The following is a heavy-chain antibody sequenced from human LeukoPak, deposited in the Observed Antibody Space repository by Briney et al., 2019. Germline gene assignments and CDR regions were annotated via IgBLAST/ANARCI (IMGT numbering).Heavy chain of an antibody. Sequence: GGSLRLSCAASGYTFSSAWMQWVRQAPGKGLMWVSRIKTGGSTDYADSVKGRFTISRDNAKNTLYLQMNSLRVDDTAVYYCARDWYHSFDYWGQGILVTVSS. CDR3: ARDWYHSFDY. D-gene: IGHD1-14*01. CDR1: GYTFSSAW. CDR2: IKTGGST. J-gene: IGHJ4*02. V-gene: IGHV3-74*01.